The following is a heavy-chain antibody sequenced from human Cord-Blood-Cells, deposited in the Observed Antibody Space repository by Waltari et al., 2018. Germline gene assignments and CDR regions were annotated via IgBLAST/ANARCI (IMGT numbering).Heavy chain of an antibody. D-gene: IGHD4-4*01. Sequence: QVQLVQSGAAVKKPGSSATVSCKASGGTFSSYAISWVRQAPGQGLEWMGWIIPIVGTANYAQKFQGRVTITADKSTSTVYMGLSSLRSEDTAVYYCARQASNYQFDYWGQGTLVTVSS. CDR2: IIPIVGTA. CDR1: GGTFSSYA. V-gene: IGHV1-69*06. CDR3: ARQASNYQFDY. J-gene: IGHJ4*02.